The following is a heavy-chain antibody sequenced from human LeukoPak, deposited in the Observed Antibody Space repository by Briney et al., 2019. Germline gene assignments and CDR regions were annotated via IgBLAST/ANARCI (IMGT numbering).Heavy chain of an antibody. J-gene: IGHJ4*02. CDR1: GFTFSSYS. CDR2: ISSSSSTI. V-gene: IGHV3-48*01. CDR3: ARVGLNKPFDY. Sequence: GGSLRLSCAASGFTFSSYSMNWVRQAPGKGLEWVSYISSSSSTIYYADSVKGRFTISRDNAKNSLYLQMNSLRAEDTAVYYCARVGLNKPFDYWGQGTLVTVSS. D-gene: IGHD1/OR15-1a*01.